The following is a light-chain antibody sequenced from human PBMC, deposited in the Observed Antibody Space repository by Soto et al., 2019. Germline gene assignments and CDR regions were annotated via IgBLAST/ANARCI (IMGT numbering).Light chain of an antibody. V-gene: IGKV1-5*01. CDR1: QSISSW. CDR2: DAS. CDR3: QQYNSYSALT. J-gene: IGKJ4*01. Sequence: DXXXTQSPSTLSASVGDRVTITCRASQSISSWLAWYQQKPGKAPKLLIYDASSLESGVPSRFSGSGSGTEFTLTISSLQPDDFATYYCQQYNSYSALTFGGGTKVEIK.